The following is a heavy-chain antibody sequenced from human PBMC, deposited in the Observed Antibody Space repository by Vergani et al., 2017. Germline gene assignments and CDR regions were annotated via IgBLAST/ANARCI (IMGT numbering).Heavy chain of an antibody. V-gene: IGHV4-59*01. Sequence: QVQLQESGPGLVKPSETLSLTCTVSGGSISSYYWSWIRQPPGKGLEWIGYIYYSGSTNYNPSLKSRVTISVDTSKNQFSLKLSSVTAADTAVYYCARHGEDIVVVVAATPNWFDPWAQGTLVTVSS. J-gene: IGHJ5*02. CDR3: ARHGEDIVVVVAATPNWFDP. CDR2: IYYSGST. CDR1: GGSISSYY. D-gene: IGHD2-15*01.